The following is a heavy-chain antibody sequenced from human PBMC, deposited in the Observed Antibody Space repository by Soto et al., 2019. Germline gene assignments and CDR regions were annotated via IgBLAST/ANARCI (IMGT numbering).Heavy chain of an antibody. D-gene: IGHD3-3*01. V-gene: IGHV3-30*18. CDR3: AKDGGVFGVVPPWEYHYYYYYGMDV. CDR2: ISYDGSNK. Sequence: GGALRLSCAASGFTLSSYGMHLVRQAPGKGLEWVAVISYDGSNKYYADSVKGRFTISRDNSKNTLYLQMNSLRAEDTAVYYCAKDGGVFGVVPPWEYHYYYYYGMDVWGQGTTVTVSS. CDR1: GFTLSSYG. J-gene: IGHJ6*02.